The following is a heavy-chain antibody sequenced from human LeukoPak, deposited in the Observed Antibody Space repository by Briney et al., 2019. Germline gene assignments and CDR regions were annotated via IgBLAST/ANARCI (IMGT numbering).Heavy chain of an antibody. CDR2: ISSSGSTI. D-gene: IGHD4-23*01. CDR3: ASPPTVVTPGSDAFDI. CDR1: GFTFSDYY. J-gene: IGHJ3*02. Sequence: PGGSLRLSCAASGFTFSDYYMSWIRQAPGKGLEWVSYISSSGSTIYYADSVKGRFTISRDNAKNSLYLQMNSLRAEDTAVYYCASPPTVVTPGSDAFDIWGQGTMVTVSS. V-gene: IGHV3-11*01.